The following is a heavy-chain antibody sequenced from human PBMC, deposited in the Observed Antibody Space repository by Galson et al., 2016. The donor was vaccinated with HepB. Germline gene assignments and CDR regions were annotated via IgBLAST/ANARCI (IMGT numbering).Heavy chain of an antibody. J-gene: IGHJ4*02. CDR3: STDPYSYYMGLRSFDY. D-gene: IGHD4-11*01. Sequence: SLRLSCAASGFTFSNAWMNWVRQAPGKGLEWVGRIKSKSDGGTTGYAAPVKGRFTISRDDSKNTLYLQMNSLKTEDTAVYFCSTDPYSYYMGLRSFDYWGQGTLVTVSS. CDR2: IKSKSDGGTT. V-gene: IGHV3-15*07. CDR1: GFTFSNAW.